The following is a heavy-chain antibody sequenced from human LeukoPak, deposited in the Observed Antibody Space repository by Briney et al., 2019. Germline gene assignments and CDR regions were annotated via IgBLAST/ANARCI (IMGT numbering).Heavy chain of an antibody. CDR2: MKPNSGNT. Sequence: ASVKVSCKASGYTFTSYDINWVRQATGQGLEWMGWMKPNSGNTGYAQKFQGRVTMTRNTSISTAYMELSSLRSEDTAVYYCARVPRLGYCSGGSCLHFDYWGQGTLVTVSS. J-gene: IGHJ4*02. D-gene: IGHD2-15*01. CDR1: GYTFTSYD. CDR3: ARVPRLGYCSGGSCLHFDY. V-gene: IGHV1-8*01.